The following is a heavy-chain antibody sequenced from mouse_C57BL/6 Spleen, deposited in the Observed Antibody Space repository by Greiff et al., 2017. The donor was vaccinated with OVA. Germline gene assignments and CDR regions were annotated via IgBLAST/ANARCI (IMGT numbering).Heavy chain of an antibody. J-gene: IGHJ1*03. V-gene: IGHV5-16*01. D-gene: IGHD1-1*01. Sequence: EVQRVESEGGLVQPGSSMKLSCTASGFTFSDYYMAWVRQVPEKGLEWVANINYDGSSTYYLDSLKSRFIISRDNAKNILYLQMSSLKSEDTATYYCAREGEITTVVVPGYFDVWGTGTTVTVSS. CDR1: GFTFSDYY. CDR2: INYDGSST. CDR3: AREGEITTVVVPGYFDV.